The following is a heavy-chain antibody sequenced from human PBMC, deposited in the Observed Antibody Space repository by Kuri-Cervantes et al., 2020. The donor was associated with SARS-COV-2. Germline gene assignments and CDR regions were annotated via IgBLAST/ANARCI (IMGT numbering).Heavy chain of an antibody. CDR2: IYSGGST. CDR3: AKDRYYGSGSYYWGTDY. D-gene: IGHD3-10*01. CDR1: GFTFSSYS. V-gene: IGHV3-66*01. J-gene: IGHJ4*02. Sequence: GGSLRLSCAASGFTFSSYSMNWVRQAPGKGLEWVSVIYSGGSTYYADSVKGRFTISRDNSKNTLYLQMNSLRAEDTAVYYCAKDRYYGSGSYYWGTDYWGQGTLVTVSS.